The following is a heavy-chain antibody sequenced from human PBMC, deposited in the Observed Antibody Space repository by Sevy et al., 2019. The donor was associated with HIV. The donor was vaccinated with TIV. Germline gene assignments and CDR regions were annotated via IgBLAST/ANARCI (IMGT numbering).Heavy chain of an antibody. CDR3: ARHEAYDFWGDTIRENYYYGIDV. Sequence: SETLSLTCSVSGASITTNTYYWGWIRQAPGKGLEWIGSIFYSGRSDYNPSLKGRVTISVDTSKNQFSLKLRSVTAADTSVYYCARHEAYDFWGDTIRENYYYGIDVWGQGTKVTVSS. J-gene: IGHJ6*02. D-gene: IGHD3-3*01. V-gene: IGHV4-39*01. CDR2: IFYSGRS. CDR1: GASITTNTYY.